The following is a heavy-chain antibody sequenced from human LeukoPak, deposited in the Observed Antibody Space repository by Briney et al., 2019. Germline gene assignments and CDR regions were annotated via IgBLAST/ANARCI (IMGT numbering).Heavy chain of an antibody. CDR2: ISYNGRRK. CDR3: AKSGLNRFDY. CDR1: GFTFNTYA. Sequence: GGSLRLSCVASGFTFNTYAIHWVRQAPGKGLEWVALISYNGRRKDYAESVKGRFTIDRDNSKSTVFLQMNSLRVEDTAVYYCAKSGLNRFDYWGQGTLVTVSS. J-gene: IGHJ4*02. D-gene: IGHD2-15*01. V-gene: IGHV3-30*18.